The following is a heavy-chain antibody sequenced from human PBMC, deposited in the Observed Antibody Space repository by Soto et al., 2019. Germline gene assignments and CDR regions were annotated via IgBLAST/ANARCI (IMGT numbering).Heavy chain of an antibody. Sequence: QVQLVQSGAEVKKPGASVKVSCTDSGYTFTRYDINWVRQATGQGREWMGWMNPNSGNTGYAQKFQGRVTMTRNTSISTAYMELSSMRSEDTAVYYCAREGTNGRVTTSGGMDVWGQGTTVTVSS. V-gene: IGHV1-8*01. CDR1: GYTFTRYD. CDR3: AREGTNGRVTTSGGMDV. D-gene: IGHD1-1*01. J-gene: IGHJ6*02. CDR2: MNPNSGNT.